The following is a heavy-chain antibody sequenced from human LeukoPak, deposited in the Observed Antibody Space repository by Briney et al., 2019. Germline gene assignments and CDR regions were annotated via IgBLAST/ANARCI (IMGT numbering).Heavy chain of an antibody. D-gene: IGHD1-20*01. CDR2: IDPEDGET. Sequence: ASVKVSCKVSGYTSTDYYVHWVQQAPGKGLEWMGLIDPEDGETIYAEEFQGRVSIIADTSTDTPYMELSSLRFDVTAVYYCATGHITGGTGFDYWGQGTLVTVSS. V-gene: IGHV1-69-2*01. J-gene: IGHJ4*02. CDR3: ATGHITGGTGFDY. CDR1: GYTSTDYY.